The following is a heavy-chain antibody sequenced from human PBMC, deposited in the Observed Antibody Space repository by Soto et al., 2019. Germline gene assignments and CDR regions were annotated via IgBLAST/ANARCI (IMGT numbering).Heavy chain of an antibody. V-gene: IGHV4-59*01. J-gene: IGHJ5*02. CDR1: GGSINTYY. CDR3: ARDLGIAAAGGYNWFDP. D-gene: IGHD6-13*01. CDR2: VYSRGST. Sequence: SETLSLTCTVSGGSINTYYWNWIRQPPGKGLEWIGYVYSRGSTDYNPSLKSRVTISVDTSKNQFSLKLNSVTAADTAVYYCARDLGIAAAGGYNWFDPWGQGTLVTVSS.